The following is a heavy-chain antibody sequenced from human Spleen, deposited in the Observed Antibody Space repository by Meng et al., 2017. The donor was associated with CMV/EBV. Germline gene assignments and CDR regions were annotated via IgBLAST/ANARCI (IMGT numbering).Heavy chain of an antibody. CDR2: INPNSGGT. J-gene: IGHJ6*02. CDR3: AREGGDSSGPDPRLYYYGMDV. D-gene: IGHD3-22*01. CDR1: GYTFTGYY. Sequence: ASVKVSCKASGYTFTGYYMHWVRQAPGQGLEWMGWINPNSGGTNYAQKFQGRVTITTDESTSTAYMELSSLRSEDTAVYYCAREGGDSSGPDPRLYYYGMDVWGQGTTVTVSS. V-gene: IGHV1-2*02.